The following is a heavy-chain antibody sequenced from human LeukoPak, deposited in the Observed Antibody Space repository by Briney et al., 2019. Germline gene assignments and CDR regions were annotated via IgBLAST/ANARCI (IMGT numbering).Heavy chain of an antibody. J-gene: IGHJ4*02. CDR1: GFTVSSNY. V-gene: IGHV3-53*01. Sequence: GGSLRLSCAVSGFTVSSNYMSWVRQAPGKGLEWVSVIYSGGSTYYADSVKGRFTISRDNSKNTLYLQMNSLRAEDTAVYYCARESHSSSLGYWGQGTLVTVSS. CDR3: ARESHSSSLGY. D-gene: IGHD6-13*01. CDR2: IYSGGST.